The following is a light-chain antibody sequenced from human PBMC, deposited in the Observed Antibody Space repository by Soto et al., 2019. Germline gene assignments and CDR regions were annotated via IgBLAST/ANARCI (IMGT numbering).Light chain of an antibody. V-gene: IGKV3-11*01. Sequence: EIVLTQSPATLSSCLGERVTLSCRASQYINTRLAWYQHRPVQAPRLLIYQTSIRAAGIPARFSASGTGTDFTLTISVVQPEDFAVYYCHQRQSWPRTFGQGAKVDVK. CDR3: HQRQSWPRT. J-gene: IGKJ1*01. CDR1: QYINTR. CDR2: QTS.